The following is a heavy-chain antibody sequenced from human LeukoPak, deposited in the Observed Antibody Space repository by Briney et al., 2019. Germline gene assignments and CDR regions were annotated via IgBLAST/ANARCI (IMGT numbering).Heavy chain of an antibody. CDR3: ARDRGVVPAASRFDP. J-gene: IGHJ5*02. Sequence: PGRSLRLSCSASGFTFSSYGMHWVRQAPGKGLEWVANIKQDGSEKYYVDSVKGRFTISRDNAKNSLYLQMNSLRAEDTAVYYCARDRGVVPAASRFDPWGQGTLVTVSS. V-gene: IGHV3-7*01. CDR1: GFTFSSYG. CDR2: IKQDGSEK. D-gene: IGHD2-2*01.